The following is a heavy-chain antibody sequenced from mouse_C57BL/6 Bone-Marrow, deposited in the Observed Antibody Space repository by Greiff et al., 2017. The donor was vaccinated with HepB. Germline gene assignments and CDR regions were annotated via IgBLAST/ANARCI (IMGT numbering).Heavy chain of an antibody. CDR1: GFTFSSYG. D-gene: IGHD3-3*01. CDR3: ARRGHYYAMDY. CDR2: ISSGGSYT. Sequence: EVQGVESGGDLVKPGGSLKLSCAASGFTFSSYGMSWVRQTPDKRLEWVATISSGGSYTYYPDSVKGRFTISRDNAKNTLYRQMSSLKSEDTAMYYCARRGHYYAMDYWGQGTSVTVSS. V-gene: IGHV5-6*01. J-gene: IGHJ4*01.